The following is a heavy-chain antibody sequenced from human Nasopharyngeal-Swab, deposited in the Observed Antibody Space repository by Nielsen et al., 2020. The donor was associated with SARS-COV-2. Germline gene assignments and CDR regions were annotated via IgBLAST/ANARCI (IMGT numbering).Heavy chain of an antibody. CDR3: ARQRNHVFDI. J-gene: IGHJ3*02. CDR2: ICSGGTT. V-gene: IGHV4-39*01. Sequence: WIRQPPGKGLEGIGSICSGGTTDYNAALKIRVTISVDTTKSQFARKLPPATAADTAMYDCARQRNHVFDIWGQGTMVTVSS.